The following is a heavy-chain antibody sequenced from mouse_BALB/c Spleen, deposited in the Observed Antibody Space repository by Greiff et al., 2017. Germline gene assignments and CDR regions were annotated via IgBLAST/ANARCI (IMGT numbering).Heavy chain of an antibody. CDR1: GFTFSSYG. Sequence: EVNVVESGGDLVKPGGSLKLSCAASGFTFSSYGMSWVRQTPDKRLELVATISSGGSYTYYPDSVKGRFTISRDNAKNTLYLQMSSLKSEDTAMYYCARLDYGSSYEAMDYWGQGTSVTVSS. V-gene: IGHV5-6*01. CDR3: ARLDYGSSYEAMDY. J-gene: IGHJ4*01. CDR2: ISSGGSYT. D-gene: IGHD1-1*01.